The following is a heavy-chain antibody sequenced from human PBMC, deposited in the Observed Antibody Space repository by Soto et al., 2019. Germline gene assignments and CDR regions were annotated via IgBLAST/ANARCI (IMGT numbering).Heavy chain of an antibody. J-gene: IGHJ3*01. CDR3: WRLNDFGPLRGHFDL. V-gene: IGHV3-11*01. Sequence: GSLSLSCAASGFTFSYYYMAWIRQAAGTGLERVSYISTSDSTKYYADTVKGRCTISRDNSKTSLFLQMNSLRAEDTAVFYCWRLNDFGPLRGHFDLWGQGTMVTVSS. CDR1: GFTFSYYY. CDR2: ISTSDSTK. D-gene: IGHD1-1*01.